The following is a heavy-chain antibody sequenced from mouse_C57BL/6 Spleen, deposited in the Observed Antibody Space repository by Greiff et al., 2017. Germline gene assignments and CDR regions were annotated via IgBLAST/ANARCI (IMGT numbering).Heavy chain of an antibody. CDR1: GFSLTSYG. Sequence: QVQLQQSGPGLVQPSPSLSITCTASGFSLTSYGVHWVRQSPGKGLEWLGVIWGGGSTDYNAAFMSRLSITKDNSKSHVFFKMNSLQADDTAIYYCAKGPYFDYWGQGTTLTVSS. CDR3: AKGPYFDY. V-gene: IGHV2-5*01. CDR2: IWGGGST. J-gene: IGHJ2*01.